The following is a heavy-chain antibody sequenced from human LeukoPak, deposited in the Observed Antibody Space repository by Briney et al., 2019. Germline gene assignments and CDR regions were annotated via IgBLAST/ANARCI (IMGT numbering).Heavy chain of an antibody. CDR3: AGDYYDSSGYSLARAFDI. CDR1: GGSISSGGYY. Sequence: PSQTLSLTCTVSGGSISSGGYYWSWIRQHPGKGLEWIGYIYYSGSTYYNPSLKSRVTISVDTSKNQFSLKLSSVTAADTAVYYCAGDYYDSSGYSLARAFDIWGQGTMVTVSS. V-gene: IGHV4-31*03. J-gene: IGHJ3*02. CDR2: IYYSGST. D-gene: IGHD3-22*01.